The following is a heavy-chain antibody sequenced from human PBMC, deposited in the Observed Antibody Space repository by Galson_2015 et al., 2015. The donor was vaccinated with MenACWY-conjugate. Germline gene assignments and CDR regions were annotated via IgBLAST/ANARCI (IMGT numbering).Heavy chain of an antibody. V-gene: IGHV3-49*03. CDR2: IRKKADGGTT. CDR3: TRPDFWSGRDAFDI. J-gene: IGHJ3*02. Sequence: SLRLSCAASGLTFGDSPMNWFRQAPGKGLEWVGFIRKKADGGTTEYAASVKGRFTISRDDSKSIAHLRMNRLKTQDTAVYSCTRPDFWSGRDAFDIWGQGTMVTVSS. D-gene: IGHD3-3*01. CDR1: GLTFGDSP.